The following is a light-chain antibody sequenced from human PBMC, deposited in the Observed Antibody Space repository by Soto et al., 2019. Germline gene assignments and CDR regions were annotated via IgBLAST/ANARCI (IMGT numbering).Light chain of an antibody. Sequence: DIQMTQSPSSLSAPVGDRVTITCRASQSIATYFNWYQQKPGKAPRLLIYGTSSLQSGVPSRFSGSGSGTDVTLSISSLQPEDFATYYCQQSYTFPYNFGQGTKLEMK. CDR2: GTS. J-gene: IGKJ2*01. CDR1: QSIATY. CDR3: QQSYTFPYN. V-gene: IGKV1-39*01.